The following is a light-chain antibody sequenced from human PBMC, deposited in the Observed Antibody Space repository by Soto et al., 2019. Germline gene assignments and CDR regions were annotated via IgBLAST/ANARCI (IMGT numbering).Light chain of an antibody. Sequence: DIQLTQTPSFLSASVGERVTITCRASHGISSYLAWYQQKPGKAPNRLSYAASALLRGVPFGFSGSGCGTSCAFTVSSLRSGDFSTFFIETECSCPLVVGSGTRVDIK. CDR2: AAS. J-gene: IGKJ1*01. CDR3: ETECSCPLV. CDR1: HGISSY. V-gene: IGKV1-9*01.